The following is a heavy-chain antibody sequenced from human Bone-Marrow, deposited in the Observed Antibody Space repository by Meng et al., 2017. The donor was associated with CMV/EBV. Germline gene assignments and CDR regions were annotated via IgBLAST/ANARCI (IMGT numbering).Heavy chain of an antibody. CDR3: AKGLGYSSSGGGIDY. CDR1: GFTFSSYA. D-gene: IGHD6-6*01. Sequence: GGSLRLSCAASGFTFSSYAMHWVRQAPGKGLEWVAVISYDGSNKYYADSVKGRFTISRDNSKNTLYLQMNSLRAEDTAVYYCAKGLGYSSSGGGIDYWGQGTLVTVSS. V-gene: IGHV3-30-3*01. J-gene: IGHJ4*02. CDR2: ISYDGSNK.